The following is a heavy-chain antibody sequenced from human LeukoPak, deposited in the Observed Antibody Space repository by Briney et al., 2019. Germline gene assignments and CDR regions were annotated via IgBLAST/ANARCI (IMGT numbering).Heavy chain of an antibody. Sequence: GGSLRLSCAGSGFIFSEHYMDWVRQAPGKGLDGLAQIRKKANSYTTFYAASVQGRFTMSRDDSQSSLYLQMNSLKTEDPAVYYCTDMGGGGDYWGQGTLVTVSS. CDR2: IRKKANSYTT. CDR3: TDMGGGGDY. D-gene: IGHD1-26*01. J-gene: IGHJ4*02. V-gene: IGHV3-72*01. CDR1: GFIFSEHY.